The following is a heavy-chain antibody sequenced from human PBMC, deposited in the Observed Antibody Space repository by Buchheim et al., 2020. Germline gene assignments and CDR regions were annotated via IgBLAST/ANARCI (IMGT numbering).Heavy chain of an antibody. CDR1: GFTFSSYG. CDR2: ISYDGSNK. V-gene: IGHV3-30*18. D-gene: IGHD6-13*01. CDR3: AKDGGSWYLDL. Sequence: VQLVESGGGVVQPGRSLRLSCAASGFTFSSYGMHWVRQAPGKGLEWVAVISYDGSNKYYADSVKGRFTISRDNSKNTLYLQMNSLRAEDTAVYYCAKDGGSWYLDLWGQGTL. J-gene: IGHJ5*02.